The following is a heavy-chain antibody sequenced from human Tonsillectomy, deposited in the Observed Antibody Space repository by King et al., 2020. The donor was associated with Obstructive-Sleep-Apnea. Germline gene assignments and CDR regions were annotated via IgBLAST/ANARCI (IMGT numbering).Heavy chain of an antibody. V-gene: IGHV4-39*07. J-gene: IGHJ5*02. CDR1: GGSISSSSYY. CDR3: ARVPYITGWSGWFDP. CDR2: IYYSGST. D-gene: IGHD6-19*01. Sequence: QLQESGPGLVKPSETLSLTCTVSGGSISSSSYYWGWIRQPPGKGLEWIGSIYYSGSTNYNPSLKSRATISIDTSKNQFSLKLSSVTAADTAVYYCARVPYITGWSGWFDPWGQGTLVTVSS.